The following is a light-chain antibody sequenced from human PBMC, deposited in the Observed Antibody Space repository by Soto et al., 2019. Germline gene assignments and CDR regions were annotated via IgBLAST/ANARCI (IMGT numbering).Light chain of an antibody. CDR3: HQYNKWPQT. J-gene: IGKJ1*01. CDR2: GAS. CDR1: QSVDRN. Sequence: MTQSPATLSVSPGERATLSCRASQSVDRNLAWYQQKAGQAPRLLIYGASTRATGIPATVSGIGSGTDFNLTIRSLQSEDFAVYYCHQYNKWPQTFGQGTKVDIK. V-gene: IGKV3-15*01.